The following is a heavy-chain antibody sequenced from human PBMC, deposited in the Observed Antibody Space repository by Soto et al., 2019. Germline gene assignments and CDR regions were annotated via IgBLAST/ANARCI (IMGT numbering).Heavy chain of an antibody. D-gene: IGHD1-26*01. J-gene: IGHJ3*02. Sequence: SETLSLTCAVYGGSFSGYYWSWIRQPPGKGLEWIGEINHSGSTNYNPSLKSRVTISVDTSKNQFSLKLSSVTAADTAVYYCARAYSGSYEGTFDIWGQGTMVTVSS. CDR1: GGSFSGYY. CDR3: ARAYSGSYEGTFDI. V-gene: IGHV4-34*01. CDR2: INHSGST.